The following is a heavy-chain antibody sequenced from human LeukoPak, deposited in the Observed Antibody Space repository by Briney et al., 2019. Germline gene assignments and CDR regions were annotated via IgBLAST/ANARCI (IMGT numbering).Heavy chain of an antibody. V-gene: IGHV4-39*01. D-gene: IGHD5-24*01. CDR1: GGSISSNSYY. J-gene: IGHJ6*03. CDR2: IYYSGST. Sequence: SETLSLTCTVSGGSISSNSYYWGWIRQPPGKGLKWIGSIYYSGSTYYNPSLKSRVTISVDTSKNQFSLKLSSVTAADTAVYYCARLGRDGYNFYYYYYMDVWGKGTTVTISS. CDR3: ARLGRDGYNFYYYYYMDV.